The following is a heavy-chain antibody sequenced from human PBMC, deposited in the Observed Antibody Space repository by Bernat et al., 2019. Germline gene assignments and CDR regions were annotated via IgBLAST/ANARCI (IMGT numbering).Heavy chain of an antibody. D-gene: IGHD2-15*01. CDR2: IYSGGNT. CDR3: ARGDCSGGSCYSLYY. Sequence: EVQLVETGGGLIQPGGSLRLSCAASGFTVSSNYMSWVRQAPGKGLEWVSVIYSGGNTYYADSVKGRFTISRDNSKNTLYLQMNSLRAEDTAVYYCARGDCSGGSCYSLYYWSQGTLVTVSS. J-gene: IGHJ4*02. CDR1: GFTVSSNY. V-gene: IGHV3-53*05.